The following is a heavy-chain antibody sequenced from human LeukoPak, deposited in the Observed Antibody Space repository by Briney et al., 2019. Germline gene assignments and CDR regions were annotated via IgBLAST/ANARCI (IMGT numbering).Heavy chain of an antibody. CDR2: IGIKGTST. V-gene: IGHV3-64D*09. J-gene: IGHJ4*02. D-gene: IGHD2-8*02. CDR3: VKGQEVVYAPTFDY. Sequence: PGGSLALSCSASGFTFSSYAMHWVRQAPGKGLEYVSAIGIKGTSTYYADSVETRFTISRDNSKNTVYLQMTSLRAEDTAVYYCVKGQEVVYAPTFDYWGQGTLVTVSS. CDR1: GFTFSSYA.